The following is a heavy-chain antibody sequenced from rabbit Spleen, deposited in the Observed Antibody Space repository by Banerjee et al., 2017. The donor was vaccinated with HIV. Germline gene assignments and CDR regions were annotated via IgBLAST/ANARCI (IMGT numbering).Heavy chain of an antibody. CDR3: ARDTGTSFSTYGMDL. V-gene: IGHV1S40*01. CDR1: GVSFSVNSY. J-gene: IGHJ6*01. Sequence: QSLAESGGDLVKPGASLTLTCIASGVSFSVNSYMCWVRQAPGKGLEWIVCIDTGSSDFTYFASWAKGRFTISKTSSTTVTLQMTSLTAADTATYFCARDTGTSFSTYGMDLWGPGTLVTVS. D-gene: IGHD8-1*01. CDR2: IDTGSSDFT.